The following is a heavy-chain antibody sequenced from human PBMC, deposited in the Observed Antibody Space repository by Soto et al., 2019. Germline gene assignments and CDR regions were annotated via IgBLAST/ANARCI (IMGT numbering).Heavy chain of an antibody. CDR3: ARDRINMVRGVIIYFDY. CDR1: GFTFSSYS. V-gene: IGHV3-21*01. D-gene: IGHD3-10*01. CDR2: ISSSSSYI. Sequence: GGSLRLSCAASGFTFSSYSMNWVRQAPGKGLEWVSSISSSSSYIYYADSVKGRFTISRDNAKNSLYLQMNSLRAEDTAVYYCARDRINMVRGVIIYFDYWGQGTLVTVSS. J-gene: IGHJ4*02.